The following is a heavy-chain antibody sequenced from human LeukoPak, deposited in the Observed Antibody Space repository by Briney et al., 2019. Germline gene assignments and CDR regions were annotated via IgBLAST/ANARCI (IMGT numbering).Heavy chain of an antibody. V-gene: IGHV5-51*01. CDR2: IYPGDSDT. CDR1: GYSFTSYW. Sequence: GKSLKISCKGSGYSFTSYWIGWVRQMPGKGLEWMGIIYPGDSDTRYSPSFQGQVTISADKSISTAYLQWSSLKASDTAMYYCARRDVVVVAATDHDAFDIWGQGTMVTVSS. J-gene: IGHJ3*02. CDR3: ARRDVVVVAATDHDAFDI. D-gene: IGHD2-15*01.